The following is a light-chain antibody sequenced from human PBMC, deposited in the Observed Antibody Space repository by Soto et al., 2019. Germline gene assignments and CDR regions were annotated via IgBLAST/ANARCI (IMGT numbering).Light chain of an antibody. Sequence: ELVLTQSPATLSLSPGERATLSCRASQSVSNYLAWFQQTPGQAPRLLIYDSSNRATGIPARFSGSGSGTDSTLTISSLETEDFAVYYCQQRSSWPLLTFGGGTKVEI. J-gene: IGKJ4*01. CDR1: QSVSNY. V-gene: IGKV3-11*01. CDR3: QQRSSWPLLT. CDR2: DSS.